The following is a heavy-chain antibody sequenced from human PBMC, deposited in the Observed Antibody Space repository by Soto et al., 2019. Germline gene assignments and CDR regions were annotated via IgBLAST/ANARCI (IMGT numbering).Heavy chain of an antibody. CDR3: AKPGGSSWLYYFDY. Sequence: EVQLLESGGGLVQPGGSLRLSCAASGFTFSSYAMSWVREAPGKGLEWVSGISGSGDRTFYADSEKGRFTISRDNAKNTLFLQMRSLRADDTAVYNCAKPGGSSWLYYFDYWGQGMLVTVSS. J-gene: IGHJ4*02. D-gene: IGHD6-13*01. V-gene: IGHV3-23*01. CDR1: GFTFSSYA. CDR2: ISGSGDRT.